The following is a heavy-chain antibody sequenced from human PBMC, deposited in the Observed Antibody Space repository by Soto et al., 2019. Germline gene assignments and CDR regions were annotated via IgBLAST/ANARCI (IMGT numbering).Heavy chain of an antibody. J-gene: IGHJ3*02. V-gene: IGHV3-9*01. D-gene: IGHD6-19*01. CDR3: TKEIFTGSGAAFDI. CDR1: GFNFANFV. CDR2: IWTDSSRR. Sequence: PGGSLRLSCAASGFNFANFVMHWVRQAPGKGLEYVSGIWTDSSRRAYAGSVKGRFIISRDNAKNSLYLQINTLRAEDTAIYYCTKEIFTGSGAAFDIWGQGTMVTVSS.